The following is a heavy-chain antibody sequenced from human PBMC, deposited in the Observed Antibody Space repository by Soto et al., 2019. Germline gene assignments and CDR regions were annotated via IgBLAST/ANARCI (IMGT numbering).Heavy chain of an antibody. D-gene: IGHD2-15*01. V-gene: IGHV4-34*01. CDR3: ARAAPRYCSGGSCYSGRHY. J-gene: IGHJ4*02. CDR2: INHSGST. CDR1: GGSFSGYY. Sequence: QVQLQQWGAGLLKPSETLSLTCAVYGGSFSGYYWSWIRQPPGKGLEWIGEINHSGSTNYNPSLKSPVTISVDTSKSQFSMKLSSVTAADTAVYYCARAAPRYCSGGSCYSGRHYWGQGTLVTVSS.